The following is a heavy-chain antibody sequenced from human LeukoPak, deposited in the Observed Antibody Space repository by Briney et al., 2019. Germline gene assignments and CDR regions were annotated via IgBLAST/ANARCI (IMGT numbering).Heavy chain of an antibody. CDR2: IKQDGSEK. D-gene: IGHD3-22*01. J-gene: IGHJ3*02. V-gene: IGHV3-7*01. CDR3: ARAPYDSSGPDAFDI. Sequence: GGSLRLSCAASEFTLSNYWMSWVRQAPGKGLEWVANIKQDGSEKYYVDSVKGRFTTSRDNAKNSLYLQMNSLRADDTAVYYCARAPYDSSGPDAFDIWGQGTMVTVSS. CDR1: EFTLSNYW.